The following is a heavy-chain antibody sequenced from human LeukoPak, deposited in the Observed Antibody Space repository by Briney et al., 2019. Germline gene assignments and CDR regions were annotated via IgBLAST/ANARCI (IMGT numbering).Heavy chain of an antibody. CDR1: GSNFTNYV. J-gene: IGHJ4*02. V-gene: IGHV3-30*02. Sequence: GGSLRLSCAASGSNFTNYVMHWVRQAPGKGLEWVSFIGSDGSDKHYADSVKGRFTISRDNSKNTLYLQMNSLRPEDTARYYCAKDLSSGGGYDWGQGTLVTVSS. CDR2: IGSDGSDK. CDR3: AKDLSSGGGYD. D-gene: IGHD3-16*01.